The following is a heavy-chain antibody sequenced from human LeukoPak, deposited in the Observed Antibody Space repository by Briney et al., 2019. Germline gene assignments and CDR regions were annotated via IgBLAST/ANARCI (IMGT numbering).Heavy chain of an antibody. CDR2: ISGSGGST. CDR3: ARIYSSRGQLGGAFDI. V-gene: IGHV3-23*01. D-gene: IGHD6-13*01. CDR1: GFTFSSYA. Sequence: PGGSLRLSCAASGFTFSSYAMSWVRQAPGKGLEWVSAISGSGGSTYYADSAKGRFTISRDNSKNTLYLQMNSLRAEDTAVYYCARIYSSRGQLGGAFDIWGQGTMVTVSS. J-gene: IGHJ3*02.